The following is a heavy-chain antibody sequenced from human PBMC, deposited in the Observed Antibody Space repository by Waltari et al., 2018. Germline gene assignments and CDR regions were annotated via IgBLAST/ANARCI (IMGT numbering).Heavy chain of an antibody. D-gene: IGHD3-3*01. J-gene: IGHJ5*02. CDR2: INHSGST. Sequence: QVQLQQWGAGLLKLSETLSLTCAVYGGSFSGYYWSWLRQPPGKGLEWIGEINHSGSTNYNPSLKSRVTISVDTSKNQFSLKLSSVTAADTAVYYCARGSLITIFGVVIIGWFDPWGQGTLVTVSS. CDR3: ARGSLITIFGVVIIGWFDP. CDR1: GGSFSGYY. V-gene: IGHV4-34*01.